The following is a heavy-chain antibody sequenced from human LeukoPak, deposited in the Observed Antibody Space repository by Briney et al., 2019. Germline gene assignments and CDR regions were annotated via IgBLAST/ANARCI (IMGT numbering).Heavy chain of an antibody. CDR3: AKLDLLGY. CDR2: INPNSGGT. D-gene: IGHD2-15*01. J-gene: IGHJ4*02. V-gene: IGHV1-2*02. Sequence: ASVKVSCKASGYTLTGYYMHWVRQAPGQRLEWMGWINPNSGGTNSAQEFQGRVTMTRDTSITTAYMELSRLRSDDTAVYYCAKLDLLGYWGQGTLVTVSS. CDR1: GYTLTGYY.